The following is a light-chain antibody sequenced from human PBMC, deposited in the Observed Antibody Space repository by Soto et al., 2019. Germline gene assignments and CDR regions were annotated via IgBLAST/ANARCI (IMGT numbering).Light chain of an antibody. Sequence: EIALTQSPGTLSSSPGDRATLSCRASQSVSSSYLAWYQKKARQAPRLLIYGASNKATGIPDSFSGRASGTDFLITICRLEHEDFAVYYCQHYGSSWTFGQGTKVEIK. J-gene: IGKJ1*01. V-gene: IGKV3-20*01. CDR2: GAS. CDR3: QHYGSSWT. CDR1: QSVSSSY.